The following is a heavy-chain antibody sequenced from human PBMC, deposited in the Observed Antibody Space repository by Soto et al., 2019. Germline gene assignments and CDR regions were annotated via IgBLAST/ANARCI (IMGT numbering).Heavy chain of an antibody. Sequence: SETLSLTCTVPGGSISSYYWSWIRQPPGKGLEWIGYLDNSGSTKYNPSLKSRVTISGDTSKNQFSLKLSSVTAADTAVYYCASLYGSSWFSLGMDVWGQGTTVTVSS. CDR2: LDNSGST. CDR3: ASLYGSSWFSLGMDV. CDR1: GGSISSYY. D-gene: IGHD6-13*01. J-gene: IGHJ6*02. V-gene: IGHV4-59*08.